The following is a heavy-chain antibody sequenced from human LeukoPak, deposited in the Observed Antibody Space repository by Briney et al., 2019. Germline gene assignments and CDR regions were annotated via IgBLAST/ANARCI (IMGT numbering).Heavy chain of an antibody. Sequence: SETLSLTCTVSGGSISSYYWSWIRQPPGKGLEWIGYIYYSGSTNYNPSLKSRVTISVDTSKNQFSLKLSSVTAADTAVYYCARHLGETYYYDSSGYSRGGDYYYYYGMDVWSQGTTVTVSS. CDR2: IYYSGST. J-gene: IGHJ6*02. CDR3: ARHLGETYYYDSSGYSRGGDYYYYYGMDV. CDR1: GGSISSYY. D-gene: IGHD3-22*01. V-gene: IGHV4-59*08.